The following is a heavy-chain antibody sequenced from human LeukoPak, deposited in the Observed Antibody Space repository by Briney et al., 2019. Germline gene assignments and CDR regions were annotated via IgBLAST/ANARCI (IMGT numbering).Heavy chain of an antibody. CDR2: ISYDGSNK. D-gene: IGHD3-10*01. CDR3: ARVDGGLRITMVRGVSKH. Sequence: PGRSLRLSCAASGFTFSSYAMHWVRQAPGKGLEWVAVISYDGSNKYYADSVKGRFTISRDNSKNTLYLQMNSLRAEDTAVYYCARVDGGLRITMVRGVSKHWGQGTLVTVSS. CDR1: GFTFSSYA. V-gene: IGHV3-30-3*01. J-gene: IGHJ4*02.